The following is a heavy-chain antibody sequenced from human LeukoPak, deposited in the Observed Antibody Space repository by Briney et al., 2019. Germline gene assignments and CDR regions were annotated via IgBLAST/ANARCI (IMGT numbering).Heavy chain of an antibody. J-gene: IGHJ3*02. CDR2: ISWSSGDR. CDR1: GFTFDDSA. Sequence: PGRSLRLSCAASGFTFDDSAMHWVRHVAGKGLEWVSGISWSSGDRIYAGSVKGRFTISRDNDKNSLYLQMDNLRVEDTAFYYCTRRGDGYAFDIWGQGTMVTVSS. V-gene: IGHV3-9*01. D-gene: IGHD5-24*01. CDR3: TRRGDGYAFDI.